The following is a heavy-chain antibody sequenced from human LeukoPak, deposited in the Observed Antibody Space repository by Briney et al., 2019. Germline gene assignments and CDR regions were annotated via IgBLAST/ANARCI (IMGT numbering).Heavy chain of an antibody. CDR2: IHHSGTA. D-gene: IGHD4-17*01. Sequence: SETLSLTCTVSGGSIRPNYWSWIRQAPQKGLEWIGSIHHSGTAYYNPSLKSRVTISVDTSKNQFSLNLSSVTAADTAVYYCARPFKDTTVTSGFDYWGQGTLVTVSS. CDR1: GGSIRPNY. CDR3: ARPFKDTTVTSGFDY. V-gene: IGHV4-59*08. J-gene: IGHJ4*02.